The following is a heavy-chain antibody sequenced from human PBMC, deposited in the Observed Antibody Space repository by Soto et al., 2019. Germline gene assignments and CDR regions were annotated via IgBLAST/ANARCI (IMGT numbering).Heavy chain of an antibody. J-gene: IGHJ4*02. CDR2: NYYSGST. V-gene: IGHV4-59*01. D-gene: IGHD7-27*01. Sequence: QVQLQESGPGLVKPSETLSLTCTVSGGSMSSYYWSWIRQPPGKGLEWIGYNYYSGSTDYNPSLNSRVTISVDTSKNQFSLKLRSVTAADTAVYYCATALANWEYFHYWGQGTLVTVSS. CDR1: GGSMSSYY. CDR3: ATALANWEYFHY.